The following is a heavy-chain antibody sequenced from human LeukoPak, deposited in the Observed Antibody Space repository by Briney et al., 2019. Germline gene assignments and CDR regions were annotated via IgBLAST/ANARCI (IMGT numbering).Heavy chain of an antibody. Sequence: GESLKISCKGSGYSFTTYWIGWVRQMPGKGLEWMGIIYPGDSGSRYSPSFQGQVTISADKSISTAYLQWSSLKASDTAMYYCARGGNYGDYLFDYWGQGTLVTVSS. CDR3: ARGGNYGDYLFDY. V-gene: IGHV5-51*01. D-gene: IGHD4-17*01. CDR2: IYPGDSGS. CDR1: GYSFTTYW. J-gene: IGHJ4*02.